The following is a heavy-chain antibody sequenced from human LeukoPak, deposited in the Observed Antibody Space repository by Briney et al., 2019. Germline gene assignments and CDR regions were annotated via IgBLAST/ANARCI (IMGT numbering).Heavy chain of an antibody. CDR3: ARQPGAAAATGGYYFDY. CDR1: GFTFTSYW. CDR2: INTDGSST. D-gene: IGHD6-13*01. Sequence: GGSLRLSCAASGFTFTSYWMYWVRQAPGKGLVWVSRINTDGSSTSYADSVKGRFTISRDNAENTLYLQMNSLRADDTAVYYCARQPGAAAATGGYYFDYWGQGTLVTVSS. V-gene: IGHV3-74*01. J-gene: IGHJ4*02.